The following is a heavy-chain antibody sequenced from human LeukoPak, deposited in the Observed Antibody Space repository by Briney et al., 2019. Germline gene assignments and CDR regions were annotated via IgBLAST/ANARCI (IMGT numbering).Heavy chain of an antibody. Sequence: GESLKISCKGSGYSFTSYGIGWVRQIPGKGLEWMGIIYPGDSDTRYSPSFQGQVTISADKSISTAYLQWSSLKASDTAMYYCARQEWDYYDSSGYGFQHWGQGTLVTVSS. J-gene: IGHJ1*01. CDR1: GYSFTSYG. D-gene: IGHD3-22*01. CDR3: ARQEWDYYDSSGYGFQH. V-gene: IGHV5-51*01. CDR2: IYPGDSDT.